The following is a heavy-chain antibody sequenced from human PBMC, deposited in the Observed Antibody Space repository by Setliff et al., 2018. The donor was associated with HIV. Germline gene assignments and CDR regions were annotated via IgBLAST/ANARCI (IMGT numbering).Heavy chain of an antibody. CDR3: ARGRVTLNGVAAGHHYMDV. V-gene: IGHV4-59*13. CDR1: GGFIGTYY. Sequence: SETLSLTCTVSGGFIGTYYWSWIRQSPGKGLEWIGSVYYTGSTNYNPSLGSRVTMSVDTSKNQSSLRLMSLTAADTAIYYCARGRVTLNGVAAGHHYMDVWGKGNTVTVSS. D-gene: IGHD3-3*01. J-gene: IGHJ6*03. CDR2: VYYTGST.